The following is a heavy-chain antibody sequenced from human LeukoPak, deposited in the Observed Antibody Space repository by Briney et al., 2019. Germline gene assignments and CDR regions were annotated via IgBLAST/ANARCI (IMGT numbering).Heavy chain of an antibody. CDR3: AKAFHSGSYSPYYYYGVDV. CDR1: GFSFSNYA. J-gene: IGHJ6*02. Sequence: PGGSLRLSCVASGFSFSNYAMTWVRQAPGKGLEWVSVVSGSGSGSFHADSVKGRFTISRDNSKNTLYLQMNSLRVEDTAVYYCAKAFHSGSYSPYYYYGVDVWGQGTTVTVSS. CDR2: VSGSGSGS. D-gene: IGHD3-10*01. V-gene: IGHV3-23*01.